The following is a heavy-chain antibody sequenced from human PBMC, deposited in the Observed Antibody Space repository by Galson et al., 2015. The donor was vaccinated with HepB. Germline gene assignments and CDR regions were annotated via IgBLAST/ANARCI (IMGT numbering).Heavy chain of an antibody. V-gene: IGHV1-3*01. Sequence: GQRLEWMGWINAGNSNTKDSQKFQGRVTITRDTSASTAYMELSSLRSEDTAVYYCARAVGEGTHYFGSATFDYWGQGTLVTVSS. CDR3: ARAVGEGTHYFGSATFDY. CDR2: INAGNSNT. J-gene: IGHJ4*02. D-gene: IGHD3-10*01.